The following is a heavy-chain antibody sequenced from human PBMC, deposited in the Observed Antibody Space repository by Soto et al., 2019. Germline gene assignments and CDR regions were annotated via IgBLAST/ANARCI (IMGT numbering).Heavy chain of an antibody. D-gene: IGHD3-3*01. CDR2: INPSSGNT. CDR3: AREGIQFSGVIFFYGMDV. Sequence: QVQLVQSGAEVKKPGASVKVSCKASGYSYTRHDINWVRQAPGQGLEWMGWINPSSGNTGYAQRFLGRLTMTTDTSTSTANMELSGLKSEDTAIYYCAREGIQFSGVIFFYGMDVWGQGTTVTVPS. CDR1: GYSYTRHD. J-gene: IGHJ6*02. V-gene: IGHV1-8*01.